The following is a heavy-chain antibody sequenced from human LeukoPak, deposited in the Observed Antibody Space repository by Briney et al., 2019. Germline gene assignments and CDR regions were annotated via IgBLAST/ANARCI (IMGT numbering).Heavy chain of an antibody. CDR1: GFTFTSFA. D-gene: IGHD6-6*01. CDR2: ISGAGTFI. J-gene: IGHJ4*02. Sequence: GGSLRLSCAAYGFTFTSFAMNWLRQARGAGLEWVASISGAGTFIYYADSVKGRFTISRDNTKNSLYLQMNGLRAEDTAVYYCTRSSMAALAVDSWGQGTLVTVSS. CDR3: TRSSMAALAVDS. V-gene: IGHV3-21*01.